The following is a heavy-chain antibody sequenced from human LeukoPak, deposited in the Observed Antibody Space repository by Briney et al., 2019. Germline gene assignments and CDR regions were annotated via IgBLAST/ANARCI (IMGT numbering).Heavy chain of an antibody. CDR3: AKLHGSNGARRYYFDY. CDR2: IKQDGSEK. CDR1: GFTFSSYW. Sequence: GGSLRLSCAASGFTFSSYWMSWVRQAPGKGLEWEANIKQDGSEKYYVDSVKGRVTISRDNAKNSLYLQMNSLRAEDTAVYYCAKLHGSNGARRYYFDYWGQGTQVTVSS. V-gene: IGHV3-7*01. J-gene: IGHJ4*02. D-gene: IGHD1-26*01.